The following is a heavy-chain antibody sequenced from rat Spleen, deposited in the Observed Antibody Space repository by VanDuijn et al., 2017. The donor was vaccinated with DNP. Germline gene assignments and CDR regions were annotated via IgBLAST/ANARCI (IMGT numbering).Heavy chain of an antibody. J-gene: IGHJ2*01. CDR2: ISSGGGIT. D-gene: IGHD1-9*01. Sequence: EVQLVESGGGLVQPGRSLKLSCAVSGFTFSNHGMAWVRQAPTKGLEWVASISSGGGITDYRDSVKGRFTVSRDNAKSTLYLQMDSLRSEDTATYYCTTPYYGYNYFDYWGQGVMVTVSS. CDR1: GFTFSNHG. V-gene: IGHV5S13*01. CDR3: TTPYYGYNYFDY.